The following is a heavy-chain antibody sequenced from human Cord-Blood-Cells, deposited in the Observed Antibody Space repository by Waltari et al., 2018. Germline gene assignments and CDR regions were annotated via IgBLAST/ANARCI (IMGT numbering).Heavy chain of an antibody. V-gene: IGHV3-53*01. D-gene: IGHD5-12*01. CDR3: ARGYSGYDYAFDI. Sequence: EVQLAESGGGLIQPGGSLQLPCEAPGSTASSTYLSWSRQAPGKGLEWVSVIYSGGSTYYADSVKGRFTISRDNSKNTLYLQMNSLRAEDTAVYYCARGYSGYDYAFDIWGQGTMVTVSS. J-gene: IGHJ3*02. CDR1: GSTASSTY. CDR2: IYSGGST.